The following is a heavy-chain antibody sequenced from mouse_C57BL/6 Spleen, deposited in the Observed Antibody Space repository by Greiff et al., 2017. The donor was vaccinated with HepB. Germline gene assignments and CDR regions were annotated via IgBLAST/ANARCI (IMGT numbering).Heavy chain of an antibody. CDR2: INPSTGGT. CDR1: GYSFTGYY. V-gene: IGHV1-42*01. J-gene: IGHJ4*01. D-gene: IGHD4-1*01. CDR3: ARRRWDYAMDY. Sequence: VQLQQSGPELVKPGASVKISCKASGYSFTGYYMNWVKQSPEKSLEWIGEINPSTGGTTYNQKFKAKATLTVDKSSSTAYMQLKSLTSEDSAVYYCARRRWDYAMDYWGQGTSVTVSS.